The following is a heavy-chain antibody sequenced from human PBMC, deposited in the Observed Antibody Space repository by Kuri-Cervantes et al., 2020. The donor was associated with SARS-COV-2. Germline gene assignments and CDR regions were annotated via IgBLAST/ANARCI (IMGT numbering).Heavy chain of an antibody. D-gene: IGHD3-22*01. CDR2: INHSGST. Sequence: SETLSLTCAVYGGSFSGYYWSWIRQPPGKGLEWIGEINHSGSTNYNPSLKSRVTISVDTSKNQFSLKLSSATAADTAVYYCARVHSSGYFEWFDPWGQGTLVTVSS. CDR3: ARVHSSGYFEWFDP. J-gene: IGHJ5*02. CDR1: GGSFSGYY. V-gene: IGHV4-34*01.